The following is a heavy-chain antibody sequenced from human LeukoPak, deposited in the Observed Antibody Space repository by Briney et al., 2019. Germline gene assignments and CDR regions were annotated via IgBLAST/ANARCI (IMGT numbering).Heavy chain of an antibody. D-gene: IGHD3-22*01. CDR1: GFTVGSNA. J-gene: IGHJ4*02. CDR3: ARDFYYESGGYGQTDF. Sequence: PTWGSLRLSCAASGFTVGSNAMNWVRKAPGKGLEWVSVGNSGGSTYYADSVKGRFTISRDNSKNTLYLHMNSLRPEDTAVYYCARDFYYESGGYGQTDFWGQGTLVTVS. CDR2: GNSGGST. V-gene: IGHV3-53*01.